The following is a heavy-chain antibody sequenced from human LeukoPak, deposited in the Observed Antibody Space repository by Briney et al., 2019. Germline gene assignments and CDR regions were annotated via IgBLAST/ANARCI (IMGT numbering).Heavy chain of an antibody. V-gene: IGHV4-31*03. D-gene: IGHD3-3*01. CDR2: IYYSGST. J-gene: IGHJ6*03. CDR3: ARESRNYDFWSGTHYYYMDV. Sequence: SETLSLTCTVSGGSISSGGYYWSWIRQHPGKGLEWIGYIYYSGSTYYNPSLKSRVTISVDTSKNQFSLKLSSVTAADTAVYYCARESRNYDFWSGTHYYYMDVWGKGTTVTISS. CDR1: GGSISSGGYY.